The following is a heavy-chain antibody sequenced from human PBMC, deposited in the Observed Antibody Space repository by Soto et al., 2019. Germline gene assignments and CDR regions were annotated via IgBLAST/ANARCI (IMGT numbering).Heavy chain of an antibody. J-gene: IGHJ6*02. Sequence: QVQLVQSGAEVKKPGASVKVSCKASGYTFTGYYMHWVRQAPGQGLEWMGWINPNSGGTNYAQKFQGWVTMPRDTSISTAYMELSRLRSDDTAVYYCARGLYSSTRIYGMDVWGQGTTVTVSS. CDR3: ARGLYSSTRIYGMDV. D-gene: IGHD6-13*01. CDR1: GYTFTGYY. V-gene: IGHV1-2*04. CDR2: INPNSGGT.